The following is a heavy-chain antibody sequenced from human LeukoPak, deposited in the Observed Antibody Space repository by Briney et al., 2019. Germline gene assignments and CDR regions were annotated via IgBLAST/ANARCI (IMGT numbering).Heavy chain of an antibody. Sequence: GGSLRLSCAASGFTFSSYSMNWVRQAPGKGLEWVSYISSSSSTIYYADSVKGRFTISRDNAKNSLYLQMNSLRAEDTAVYYCARGFSGSYDYWGQGTLVTVSS. CDR1: GFTFSSYS. CDR3: ARGFSGSYDY. J-gene: IGHJ4*02. CDR2: ISSSSSTI. D-gene: IGHD1-26*01. V-gene: IGHV3-48*04.